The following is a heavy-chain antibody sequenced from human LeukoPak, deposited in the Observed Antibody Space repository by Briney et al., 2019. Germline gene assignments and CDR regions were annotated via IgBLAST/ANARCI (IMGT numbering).Heavy chain of an antibody. CDR2: INPNSGGT. CDR3: ARGYDYGGYGMDV. J-gene: IGHJ6*02. D-gene: IGHD4-23*01. Sequence: GAPVKVSCKASGYTFTGYYMHWVRQAPGQGLEWMGWINPNSGGTNYAQKFQGRVTMTRDTSISTAYMELSRLRSDDTAVYYCARGYDYGGYGMDVWGQGTTVTVSS. V-gene: IGHV1-2*02. CDR1: GYTFTGYY.